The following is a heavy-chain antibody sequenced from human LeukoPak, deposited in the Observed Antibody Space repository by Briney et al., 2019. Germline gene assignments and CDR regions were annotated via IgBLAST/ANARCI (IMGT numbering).Heavy chain of an antibody. V-gene: IGHV4-34*01. D-gene: IGHD3-10*01. CDR2: INHSGST. CDR1: GGSFSGYY. J-gene: IGHJ3*02. CDR3: ARGTGFGELFGSGAFDI. Sequence: PSETLSLTCAVYGGSFSGYYWSWIRQPPGKGLEWIGEINHSGSTNYNPSLKSRVTISVDTSKNQFSLKLSSVTAADTAVYYCARGTGFGELFGSGAFDIWGQGTMVTVSS.